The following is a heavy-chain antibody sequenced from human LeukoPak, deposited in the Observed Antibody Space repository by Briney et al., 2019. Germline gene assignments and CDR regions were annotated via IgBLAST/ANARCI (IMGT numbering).Heavy chain of an antibody. Sequence: GGSLRLSCAASGFTFSSYGMSWVRQAPGKGLEWVSAISGSGGSTYYADSVKGRFTISRDNSKNTLYLQMNSLRAEDTAVYYCAKQIAVAGTGGYWGQGTLVTVSS. CDR3: AKQIAVAGTGGY. J-gene: IGHJ4*02. V-gene: IGHV3-23*01. CDR2: ISGSGGST. D-gene: IGHD6-19*01. CDR1: GFTFSSYG.